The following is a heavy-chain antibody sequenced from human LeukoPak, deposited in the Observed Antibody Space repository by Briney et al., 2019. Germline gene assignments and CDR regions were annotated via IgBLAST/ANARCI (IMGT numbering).Heavy chain of an antibody. CDR1: GYTFTGYY. Sequence: ASVKVSCKASGYTFTGYYMHWVRQAPGQGLEWMGWINPNSGGTNYAQKFQGRVTMTRDTSISTAYMELSRLRSDDTAVYYCATSGYSSSWYRSYYYYGVDVWGQGTTVTVSS. D-gene: IGHD6-13*01. CDR3: ATSGYSSSWYRSYYYYGVDV. V-gene: IGHV1-2*02. CDR2: INPNSGGT. J-gene: IGHJ6*02.